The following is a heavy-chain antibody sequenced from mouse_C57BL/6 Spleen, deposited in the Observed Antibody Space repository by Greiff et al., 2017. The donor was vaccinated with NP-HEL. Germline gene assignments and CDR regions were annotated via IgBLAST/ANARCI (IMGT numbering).Heavy chain of an antibody. V-gene: IGHV1-55*01. Sequence: VQLQESGAELVKPGASVKMSCKASGYTFTSYWITWVKQRPGQGLEWIGDIYPGSGSTNYNEKFKSKATLTVDTSSSTAYMQLSSLTSADSAVYYCARGTMVTTGDYWGQGTTLTVSS. D-gene: IGHD2-2*01. J-gene: IGHJ2*01. CDR1: GYTFTSYW. CDR2: IYPGSGST. CDR3: ARGTMVTTGDY.